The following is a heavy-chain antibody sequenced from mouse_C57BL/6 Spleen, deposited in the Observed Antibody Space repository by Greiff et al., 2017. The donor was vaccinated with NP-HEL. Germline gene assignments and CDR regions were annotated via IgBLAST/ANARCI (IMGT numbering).Heavy chain of an antibody. Sequence: EVKLVESGGGLVKPGGSLKLSCAASGFTFSSYAMSWVRQTPEKRLEWVATISDGGSYTSYPDNVKGRFTISRDNAKNNLYLQMSHLKSEDTAMYYCARDPITTVVAFDYWGQGTTLTVSS. CDR3: ARDPITTVVAFDY. J-gene: IGHJ2*01. CDR2: ISDGGSYT. V-gene: IGHV5-4*01. CDR1: GFTFSSYA. D-gene: IGHD1-1*01.